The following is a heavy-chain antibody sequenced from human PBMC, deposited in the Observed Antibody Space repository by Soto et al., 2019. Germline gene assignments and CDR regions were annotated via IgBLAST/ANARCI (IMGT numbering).Heavy chain of an antibody. Sequence: QVQLVESGGGVVQPGRSLRLSCAASGFTFSSYGMHWVRQAPGKGLEWVAVIWYDGSNKYYADSVKGRFTISRDNSKNTLYLQMNSLRAENTAVYYCARDAGQTQRFLEWLLTYYFDYWGQGTLVTVSS. CDR3: ARDAGQTQRFLEWLLTYYFDY. CDR1: GFTFSSYG. V-gene: IGHV3-33*01. D-gene: IGHD3-3*01. J-gene: IGHJ4*02. CDR2: IWYDGSNK.